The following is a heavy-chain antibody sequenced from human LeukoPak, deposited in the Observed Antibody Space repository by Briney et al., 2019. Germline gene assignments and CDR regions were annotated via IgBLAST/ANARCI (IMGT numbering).Heavy chain of an antibody. D-gene: IGHD3-22*01. Sequence: GGTLRLSCAASGFTFSNYAMGWVRQAPGKGLEGVSVISVSGGTTYYADSVKGRFTISRDNSKNTVYLQMNSLRAEDTAVYFCAKDVWAVITTEFDYWGQGTLVTVSS. CDR2: ISVSGGTT. CDR3: AKDVWAVITTEFDY. J-gene: IGHJ4*02. V-gene: IGHV3-23*01. CDR1: GFTFSNYA.